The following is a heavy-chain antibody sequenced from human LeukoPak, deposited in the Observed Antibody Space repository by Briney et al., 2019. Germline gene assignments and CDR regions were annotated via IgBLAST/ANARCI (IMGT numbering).Heavy chain of an antibody. Sequence: GRSLRLSCAASGFTFSSYAMHWVRQAPGKGLEWVAVISYDGSNKYYADSVKGRFTISRDNSKNTLYLQMNSLRAEDTAVYYCASSTSGYDLEDYWGQGTLVTVSS. CDR1: GFTFSSYA. CDR2: ISYDGSNK. CDR3: ASSTSGYDLEDY. V-gene: IGHV3-30-3*01. D-gene: IGHD5-12*01. J-gene: IGHJ4*02.